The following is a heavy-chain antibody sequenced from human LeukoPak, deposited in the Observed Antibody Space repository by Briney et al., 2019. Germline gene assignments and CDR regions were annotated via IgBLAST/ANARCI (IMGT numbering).Heavy chain of an antibody. V-gene: IGHV1-69*05. CDR1: GGTFSSYA. Sequence: GASVKVSCKASGGTFSSYAISWGRQAPGQGLEWMGGIISIFGTANYAQKLQGRVTITTDESTSTAYMELSSLRSEDTAVYYCARDSGSVYNWNELHYWGQGTLVTVSS. J-gene: IGHJ4*02. CDR2: IISIFGTA. D-gene: IGHD1-1*01. CDR3: ARDSGSVYNWNELHY.